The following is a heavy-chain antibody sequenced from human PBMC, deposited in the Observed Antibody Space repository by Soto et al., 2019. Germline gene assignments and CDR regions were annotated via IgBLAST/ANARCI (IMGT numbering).Heavy chain of an antibody. D-gene: IGHD3-3*01. CDR2: ITSSSGTI. Sequence: EVQLVESGGGVVQPGGSLRLSCAASGFPFRAYSMNWARQAPGKGRERVSHITSSSGTIYYADSLKGRFTISRANAKKSRYLQMDSMGAEDTAVYYCARGTTFYGVVNWGKGTTVTVSS. CDR1: GFPFRAYS. CDR3: ARGTTFYGVVN. V-gene: IGHV3-48*01. J-gene: IGHJ6*04.